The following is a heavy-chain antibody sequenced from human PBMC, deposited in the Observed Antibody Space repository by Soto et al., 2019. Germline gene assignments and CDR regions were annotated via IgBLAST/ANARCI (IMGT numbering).Heavy chain of an antibody. V-gene: IGHV1-3*05. CDR2: INAGNGNT. J-gene: IGHJ4*02. Sequence: QVQLVQSGAEEKKPGASVKVSCKASGYTFTSYAMHWVRQAPGQRLEWMGWINAGNGNTKYSQKFQGRVTITRDTPGSTANMDMSTLRSEDTAVYHCARVIAHYSFYYWCQEPLVTVSS. CDR1: GYTFTSYA. D-gene: IGHD6-13*01. CDR3: ARVIAHYSFYY.